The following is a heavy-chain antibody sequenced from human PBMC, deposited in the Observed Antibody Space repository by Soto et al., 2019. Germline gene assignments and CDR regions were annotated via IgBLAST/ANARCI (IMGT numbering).Heavy chain of an antibody. CDR3: ARQDVRRGYSYGYWGPLDY. J-gene: IGHJ4*02. Sequence: ASVKVSCKASGYNFTSYGISWVRQAPGQGLEWMGWISAYNGNTNYAQKLQGRVTMTTDTSTSTAYMELRSLRSDDTAVYYCARQDVRRGYSYGYWGPLDYWGQGTLVTVSS. CDR1: GYNFTSYG. CDR2: ISAYNGNT. V-gene: IGHV1-18*01. D-gene: IGHD5-18*01.